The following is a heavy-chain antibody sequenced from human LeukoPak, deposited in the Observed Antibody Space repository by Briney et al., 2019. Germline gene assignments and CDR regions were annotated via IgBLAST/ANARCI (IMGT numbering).Heavy chain of an antibody. Sequence: TGGSLRLSCAASGFTFSSYSMNWVRQAPGKGPEWVANMKRDGSEIYYVDSVKGRFTISRDNAKNSVYLEMNNLRAEDTAVYYCARDKIVGPTTLDYWGQGTLVTVSS. J-gene: IGHJ4*02. CDR2: MKRDGSEI. D-gene: IGHD1-26*01. CDR1: GFTFSSYS. V-gene: IGHV3-7*01. CDR3: ARDKIVGPTTLDY.